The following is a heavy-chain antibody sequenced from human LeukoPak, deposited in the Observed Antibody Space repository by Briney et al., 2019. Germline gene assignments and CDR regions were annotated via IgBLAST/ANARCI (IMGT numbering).Heavy chain of an antibody. CDR1: GVSISSGSYS. D-gene: IGHD7-27*01. CDR2: IYPRGST. Sequence: PSETLSLTCAVSGVSISSGSYSWSWIRQPPGKGLEWIGYIYPRGSTYYNPSLKSRVILSLDKSANQFSLNLSSVTAADTAVYYCARFSPRAMGNYLDFWGQGTLVTVSS. V-gene: IGHV4-30-2*01. J-gene: IGHJ4*02. CDR3: ARFSPRAMGNYLDF.